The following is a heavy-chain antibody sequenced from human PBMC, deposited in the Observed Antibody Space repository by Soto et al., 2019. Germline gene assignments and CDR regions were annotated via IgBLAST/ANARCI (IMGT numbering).Heavy chain of an antibody. CDR1: GGTFSSYA. Sequence: GASVKVSCKASGGTFSSYAISWVRQAPGQGLEWMGGIIPIFGTANYAQKFQGRVTITADKSTSTAYMELSSLRSEDTAVYYCASTPYSSSYLDYWGQGTLVTVSS. D-gene: IGHD6-6*01. CDR3: ASTPYSSSYLDY. J-gene: IGHJ4*02. CDR2: IIPIFGTA. V-gene: IGHV1-69*06.